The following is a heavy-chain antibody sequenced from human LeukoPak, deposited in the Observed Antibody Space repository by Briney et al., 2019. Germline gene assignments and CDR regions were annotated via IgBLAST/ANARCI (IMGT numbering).Heavy chain of an antibody. V-gene: IGHV3-23*01. CDR3: ARAVKYCSSTSCYAYYGMDV. CDR2: ISGSGYTT. CDR1: GFTFTTFA. J-gene: IGHJ6*02. D-gene: IGHD2-2*01. Sequence: EGSLTLSCAASGFTFTTFAMNWARQAPGKGLEWVSVISGSGYTTHYADSVKGRFTTSRDNFKNMVYLEMNSLRAEDTAVYYCARAVKYCSSTSCYAYYGMDVWGQGTTVTVSS.